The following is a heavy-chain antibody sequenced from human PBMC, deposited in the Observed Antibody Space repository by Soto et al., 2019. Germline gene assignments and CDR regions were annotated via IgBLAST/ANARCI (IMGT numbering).Heavy chain of an antibody. CDR2: IKHDGSET. CDR3: ARAAY. D-gene: IGHD6-25*01. J-gene: IGHJ4*02. V-gene: IGHV3-7*04. CDR1: GFSFSGYW. Sequence: EVQLVESGGDLVQPGGSLRLSCAASGFSFSGYWMSWVRQAPGKGPEWVASIKHDGSETYYVDSVKGRSTISRDNAKNSLYLQMNSPRAEDTAVYYCARAAYWGQGTLVTVSS.